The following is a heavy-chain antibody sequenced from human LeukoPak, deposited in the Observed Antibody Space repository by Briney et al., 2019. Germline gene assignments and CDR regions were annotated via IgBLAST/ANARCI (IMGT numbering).Heavy chain of an antibody. J-gene: IGHJ4*02. CDR2: INHSGST. D-gene: IGHD3-22*01. Sequence: SETLSLTCAVYGGSFSGYYWSWIRQPPGKGLEWIGEINHSGSTNYNPSLKSRVTISVDTSKNQFSLKLSSVTAADTAVYYCARGGDCYDSSVYYHFDYWGQETLVNVCS. CDR1: GGSFSGYY. CDR3: ARGGDCYDSSVYYHFDY. V-gene: IGHV4-34*01.